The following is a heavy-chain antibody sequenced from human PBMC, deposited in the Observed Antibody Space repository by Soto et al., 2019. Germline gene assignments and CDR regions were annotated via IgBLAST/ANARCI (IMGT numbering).Heavy chain of an antibody. D-gene: IGHD3-3*01. Sequence: GGSLRLSCAASGFTFSSYAMSWVRQAPGKGLEWVSAIGGRGVSTYYADSVKGRFTISRDNSKNTLYLQMNFLRGEDTAVYYCAKRGDDFWSGYYYYFDYWGQGTLVTVSS. CDR1: GFTFSSYA. J-gene: IGHJ4*02. V-gene: IGHV3-23*01. CDR3: AKRGDDFWSGYYYYFDY. CDR2: IGGRGVST.